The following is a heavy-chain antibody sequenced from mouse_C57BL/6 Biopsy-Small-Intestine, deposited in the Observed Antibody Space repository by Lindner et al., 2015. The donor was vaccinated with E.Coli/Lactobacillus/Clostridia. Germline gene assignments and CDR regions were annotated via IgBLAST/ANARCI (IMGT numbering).Heavy chain of an antibody. D-gene: IGHD2-2*01. Sequence: VQLQESGAELARPGASVKMSCKASGYTFTSYTMHWVKQRPGQGLEWIGYINPSSGYTKYNQKFKDKATLTADKSSSTAYMQLSSLTSEDSAVYYCARERVTTHFDYWGQGTTLTVSS. CDR3: ARERVTTHFDY. CDR1: GYTFTSYT. J-gene: IGHJ2*01. CDR2: INPSSGYT. V-gene: IGHV1-4*01.